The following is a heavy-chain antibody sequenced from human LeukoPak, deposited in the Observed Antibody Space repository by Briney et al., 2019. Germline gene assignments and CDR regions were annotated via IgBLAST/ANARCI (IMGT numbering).Heavy chain of an antibody. CDR3: VRDRFYGMDV. V-gene: IGHV3-74*01. Sequence: GGSLRLSCAASGFTFSSSWMHWVRQAPGQGLVWVSRINHDGSTTNYMDSVKGRFTISRDNAKNTVFLQMNSLRAEDTAVFYCVRDRFYGMDVWGQGTTVTVSS. J-gene: IGHJ6*02. CDR1: GFTFSSSW. CDR2: INHDGSTT.